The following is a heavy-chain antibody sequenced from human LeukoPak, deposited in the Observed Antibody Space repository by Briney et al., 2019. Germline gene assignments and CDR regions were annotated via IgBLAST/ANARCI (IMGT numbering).Heavy chain of an antibody. CDR1: GFTFSSYA. D-gene: IGHD6-19*01. J-gene: IGHJ4*02. Sequence: SGGSLRLSCAASGFTFSSYAMSWVRQAPGKGLEWVSAIVGGGDTTFYADSVKGRFTISGDNFRNTVYLQMNSLRGEDTPVYYCAKARLSTGWAYNDYWGQGILVRVSS. CDR2: IVGGGDTT. V-gene: IGHV3-23*01. CDR3: AKARLSTGWAYNDY.